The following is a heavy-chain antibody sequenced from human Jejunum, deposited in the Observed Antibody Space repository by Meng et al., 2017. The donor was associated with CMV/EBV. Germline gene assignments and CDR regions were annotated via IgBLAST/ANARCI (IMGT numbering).Heavy chain of an antibody. D-gene: IGHD5-12*01. CDR3: SSGGAGYNYRPPPH. Sequence: AGDAVGGHKVHGVRQAPGQGREWMGWIEPEAGGTHDARKCQGRVTMTRDTCITTTYMEISSLRSDDTAVYYCSSGGAGYNYRPPPHWGQGTLVTVSS. CDR2: IEPEAGGT. V-gene: IGHV1-2*02. CDR1: GDAVGGHK. J-gene: IGHJ4*02.